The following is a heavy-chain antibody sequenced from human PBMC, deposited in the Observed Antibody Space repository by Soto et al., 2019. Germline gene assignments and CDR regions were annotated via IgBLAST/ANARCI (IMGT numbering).Heavy chain of an antibody. J-gene: IGHJ5*02. V-gene: IGHV4-34*02. Sequence: QVRLQQWGAGLVRPSETLSLSCAVYGGCFNNYCWSWIRQPPGMGLAWIGEVLPGGRTNYSATLKGKVRFAVRGSKNQFSLRLTSVTGADTVVYSFARGDYGKYDAYNWFDPWGQGTLGSDAS. CDR3: ARGDYGKYDAYNWFDP. CDR1: GGCFNNYC. D-gene: IGHD3-10*01. CDR2: VLPGGRT.